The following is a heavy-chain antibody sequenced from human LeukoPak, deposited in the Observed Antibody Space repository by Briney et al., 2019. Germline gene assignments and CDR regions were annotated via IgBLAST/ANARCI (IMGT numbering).Heavy chain of an antibody. D-gene: IGHD3-22*01. Sequence: PSETLSLTCTVSGGSITTYYWSWIRQPAGKGLEWIGRIYTRGSTNYNPSLKSRVTMSVDTSKNQFSLKLSSVTAADTAVYYCAGEGHYYDSTGYYYGGEDYWGQGTPVTVSS. CDR1: GGSITTYY. CDR2: IYTRGST. CDR3: AGEGHYYDSTGYYYGGEDY. V-gene: IGHV4-4*07. J-gene: IGHJ4*02.